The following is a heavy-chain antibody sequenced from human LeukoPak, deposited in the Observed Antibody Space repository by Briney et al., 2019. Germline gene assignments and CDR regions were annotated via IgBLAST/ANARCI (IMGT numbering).Heavy chain of an antibody. V-gene: IGHV3-20*04. CDR1: GFTFSSYW. Sequence: PGGSLRLSCAASGFTFSSYWMSWVRQAPGKGLECVSGINWSGGSTGYTDSVKGRFTISRDNAKNSLYLQMNSLRDEDTGLYYCARALRRYKYDYPSPDYWGQGTLVTVSS. CDR3: ARALRRYKYDYPSPDY. CDR2: INWSGGST. D-gene: IGHD3-16*01. J-gene: IGHJ4*02.